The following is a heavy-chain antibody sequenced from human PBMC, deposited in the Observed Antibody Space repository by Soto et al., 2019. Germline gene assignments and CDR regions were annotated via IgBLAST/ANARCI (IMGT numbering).Heavy chain of an antibody. CDR2: IIPIFGTA. V-gene: IGHV1-69*13. J-gene: IGHJ6*02. Sequence: SVKVSCKASGGTFSSYAISWVRQAPGQGLEWMGGIIPIFGTANYAQKFQGRVTITADESTSTAYMELSSLRSEDTAVYYCARAVTIFGVAIVGADYYYGMDVWGQGTTVTVSS. D-gene: IGHD3-3*01. CDR3: ARAVTIFGVAIVGADYYYGMDV. CDR1: GGTFSSYA.